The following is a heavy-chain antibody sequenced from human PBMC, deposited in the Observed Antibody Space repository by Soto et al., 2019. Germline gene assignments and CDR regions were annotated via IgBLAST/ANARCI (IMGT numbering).Heavy chain of an antibody. CDR2: ISHSGTS. D-gene: IGHD3-9*01. CDR3: ARVVLTITRGAFDA. J-gene: IGHJ3*01. Sequence: QVQLQGSGPGLVKPSGTLSLTCAVPGGSISSIPWWPWVRQSRGRGREYIGEISHSGTSNSNPSLKSRVTLSVDKSKNHFSLTLTSVTAADTAVYYCARVVLTITRGAFDAWGQGTLVIVSS. V-gene: IGHV4-4*02. CDR1: GGSISSIPW.